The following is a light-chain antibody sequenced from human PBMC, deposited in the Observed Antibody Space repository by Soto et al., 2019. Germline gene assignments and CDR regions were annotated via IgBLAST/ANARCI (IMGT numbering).Light chain of an antibody. CDR3: CSYAGSSTLYV. CDR1: SSDVGSYNL. Sequence: QSVLTQPASVSGSPGQSITISCTGTSSDVGSYNLVSWYQQLPGKAPKLMIFGGTNRPSGVSSRFSGSKSGNTASLTISGLQAEDEADYYCCSYAGSSTLYVFGPGTQLTVL. V-gene: IGLV2-23*01. CDR2: GGT. J-gene: IGLJ1*01.